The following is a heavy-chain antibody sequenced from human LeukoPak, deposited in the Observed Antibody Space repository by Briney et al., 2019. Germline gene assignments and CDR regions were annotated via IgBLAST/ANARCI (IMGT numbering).Heavy chain of an antibody. Sequence: PGGSLRLSCAASGFTFTYYWMHWVRQVPGEGLVWVSRITSDGYTTNYADSVKGRFTISRDNAKNTLYLQMNSLRDEDTAVYYCARDEGYYGSGSVNWFDPWGQGTLVTVSS. CDR2: ITSDGYTT. CDR1: GFTFTYYW. D-gene: IGHD3-10*01. V-gene: IGHV3-74*01. CDR3: ARDEGYYGSGSVNWFDP. J-gene: IGHJ5*02.